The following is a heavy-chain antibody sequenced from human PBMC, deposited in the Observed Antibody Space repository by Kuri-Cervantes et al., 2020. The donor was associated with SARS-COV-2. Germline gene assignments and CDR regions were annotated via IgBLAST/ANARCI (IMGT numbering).Heavy chain of an antibody. CDR3: ARAPREWRTKYYYYGMDV. V-gene: IGHV1-69*10. CDR2: IIPILGIA. Sequence: SVKVSCKASGYTFTSYAMHWVRQAPGQRLEWMGGIIPILGIANYAQKFQGRVTITADKSTSTAYMELNSLRSEDTAVYYCARAPREWRTKYYYYGMDVWGQGTTVTVSS. CDR1: GYTFTSYA. D-gene: IGHD3-3*01. J-gene: IGHJ6*02.